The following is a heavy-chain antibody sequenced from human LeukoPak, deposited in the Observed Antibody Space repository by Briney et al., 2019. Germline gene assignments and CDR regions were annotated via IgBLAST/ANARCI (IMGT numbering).Heavy chain of an antibody. D-gene: IGHD2-15*01. V-gene: IGHV4-31*02. Sequence: SETLSLTCTVSGGSISNSGGFYWSWIRQHPGDGLEWIRFISYRGSTYYNPSLKSRVSMSVDTSRSQFSLRLTSVTDEDTAVYYCARISQSSGGFYYWGQGTLVTISS. CDR3: ARISQSSGGFYY. CDR1: GGSISNSGGFY. J-gene: IGHJ4*02. CDR2: ISYRGST.